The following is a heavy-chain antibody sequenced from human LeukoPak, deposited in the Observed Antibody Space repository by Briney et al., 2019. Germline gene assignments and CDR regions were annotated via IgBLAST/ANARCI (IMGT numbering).Heavy chain of an antibody. D-gene: IGHD6-6*01. CDR2: VNPNSGGT. J-gene: IGHJ6*04. CDR3: ARGGLSIAARPGMGDV. CDR1: VYAFTAYD. Sequence: ASVIFCSKASVYAFTAYDLRWARQATGQGIQWMGWVNPNSGGTNSAQKFQGRVTMTRDKSISTAYMELSRLRSDDTAVYYCARGGLSIAARPGMGDVWGKGTTVTVSS. V-gene: IGHV1-2*02.